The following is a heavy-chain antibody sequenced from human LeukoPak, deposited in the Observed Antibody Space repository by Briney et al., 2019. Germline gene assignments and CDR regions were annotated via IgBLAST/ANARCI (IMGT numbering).Heavy chain of an antibody. J-gene: IGHJ4*02. CDR3: ARTYYGSGSYYLD. V-gene: IGHV3-48*01. D-gene: IGHD3-10*01. CDR2: ISSSSSSTT. CDR1: GFTFSSYS. Sequence: PGGSLRLSCAASGFTFSSYSMNWVRQAPGKGLEWVSYISSSSSSTTYYADSVKGRFTISRDNAKNSLYLQMNSLRAEDTAVYYCARTYYGSGSYYLDWGQGTLVTVSS.